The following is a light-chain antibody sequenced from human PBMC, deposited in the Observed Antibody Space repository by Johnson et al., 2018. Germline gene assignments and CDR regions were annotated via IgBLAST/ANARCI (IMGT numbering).Light chain of an antibody. CDR1: SSHIGNNC. CDR3: GTWDSSLSAGNV. Sequence: QSVLTQPPSVSAPPRQKVTISCSASSSHIGNNCLSLYHQRPGPAPKLLIYENHKRPSGIPARFSGPKSRTSATLRITALQTGDEADYYCGTWDSSLSAGNVFGTGTKVTGL. J-gene: IGLJ1*01. V-gene: IGLV1-51*02. CDR2: ENH.